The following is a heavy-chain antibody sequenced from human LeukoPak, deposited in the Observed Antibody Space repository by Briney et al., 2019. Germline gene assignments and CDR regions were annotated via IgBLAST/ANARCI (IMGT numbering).Heavy chain of an antibody. V-gene: IGHV1-24*01. CDR3: AKHIHFDYYDSSGYYSEYYFDY. J-gene: IGHJ4*02. CDR2: FDPEDGET. D-gene: IGHD3-22*01. Sequence: ASVKVSCKVSGYTLSELSIHWVRQAPGKGLEWMGGFDPEDGETIYAQKFQGRVTMTEDTSTDTAYMELTSLRAEDTALYYCAKHIHFDYYDSSGYYSEYYFDYWGQGTLVTVSS. CDR1: GYTLSELS.